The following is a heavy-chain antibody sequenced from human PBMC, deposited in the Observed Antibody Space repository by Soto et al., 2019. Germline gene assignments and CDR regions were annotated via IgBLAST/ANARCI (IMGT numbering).Heavy chain of an antibody. CDR2: INAGNGNT. D-gene: IGHD7-27*01. J-gene: IGHJ4*02. CDR1: GYTFTSYA. Sequence: ASVKVSCKASGYTFTSYAMHWVRQAPGQRLEWMGWINAGNGNTKYSQKFQGRVTITRDTPASTAYMELSSLRSEDTAVYYGAKPAGNWGLFDYWGQGTLVTVSS. CDR3: AKPAGNWGLFDY. V-gene: IGHV1-3*01.